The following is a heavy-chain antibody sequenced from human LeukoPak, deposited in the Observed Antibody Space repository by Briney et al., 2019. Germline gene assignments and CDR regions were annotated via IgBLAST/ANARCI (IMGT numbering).Heavy chain of an antibody. CDR2: ITWNSGGV. Sequence: GGFLRPSCVASGFTFDDFAMHWVRQAPGKGLELVSRITWNSGGVGYADSVRGRFTISRDNAKNSLYLQMNSLGAEDTALYYCAKSSGSGWSNDALDIWGQGTMVTVSS. CDR3: AKSSGSGWSNDALDI. D-gene: IGHD6-13*01. CDR1: GFTFDDFA. J-gene: IGHJ3*02. V-gene: IGHV3-9*01.